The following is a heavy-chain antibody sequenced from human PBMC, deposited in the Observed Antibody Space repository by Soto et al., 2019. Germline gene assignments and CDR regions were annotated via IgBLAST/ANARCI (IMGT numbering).Heavy chain of an antibody. CDR2: INAGNGNT. CDR3: AWNIVVVTALDT. Sequence: ASVKVSCKASGYTFTSYAMHWVRQAPGQRLEWMGWINAGNGNTKYSQKFQGRVTITRDTSASTAYMELSSLRSEDTAVYYCAWNIVVVTALDTGGQGPLLTVSS. J-gene: IGHJ4*02. CDR1: GYTFTSYA. V-gene: IGHV1-3*01. D-gene: IGHD2-21*02.